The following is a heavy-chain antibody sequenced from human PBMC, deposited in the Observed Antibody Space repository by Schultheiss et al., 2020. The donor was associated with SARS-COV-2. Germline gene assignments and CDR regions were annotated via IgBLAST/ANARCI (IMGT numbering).Heavy chain of an antibody. CDR1: GFTFSSYE. J-gene: IGHJ6*02. CDR3: AKGTTFGVATACMDV. Sequence: GESLKISCAASGFTFSSYEMNWVRQAPGKGLEWVSYISSSGSTIYYADSVKGRFTISRDNAKNSLYLQMNSLRAEDTAVYYCAKGTTFGVATACMDVWGQGTTVTVSS. CDR2: ISSSGSTI. D-gene: IGHD3-3*01. V-gene: IGHV3-48*03.